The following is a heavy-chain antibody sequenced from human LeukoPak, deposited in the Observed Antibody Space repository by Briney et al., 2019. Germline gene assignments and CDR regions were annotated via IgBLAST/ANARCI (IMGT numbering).Heavy chain of an antibody. D-gene: IGHD6-13*01. CDR1: GFSFDDYA. CDR2: ISWNSGSI. V-gene: IGHV3-9*01. J-gene: IGHJ3*02. CDR3: AKDIGAAAYYAFDI. Sequence: GRSLRLSCAASGFSFDDYAMHWVWQAPGKGLEWVSGISWNSGSIGYADSVKGRFTISRDNAKNSLYLQMNSLRAEDTALYYCAKDIGAAAYYAFDIWGQGTMVTVSS.